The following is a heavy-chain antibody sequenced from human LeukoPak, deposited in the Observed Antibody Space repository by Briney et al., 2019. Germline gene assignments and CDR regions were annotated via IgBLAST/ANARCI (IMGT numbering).Heavy chain of an antibody. V-gene: IGHV1-46*01. CDR2: ISPSGGST. CDR1: GYTFTSNY. Sequence: ASVKVSCKAFGYTFTSNYMHWVRQAPGQGPEWMGVISPSGGSTTYAQKFQGRVTLTRDMSTSTDYLELSSLRSEDTAVYYCARGRTTMVRGVINYWGQGTLVTVSS. CDR3: ARGRTTMVRGVINY. J-gene: IGHJ4*02. D-gene: IGHD3-10*01.